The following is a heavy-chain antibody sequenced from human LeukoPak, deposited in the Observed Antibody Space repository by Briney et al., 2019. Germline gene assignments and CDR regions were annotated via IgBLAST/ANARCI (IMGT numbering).Heavy chain of an antibody. CDR2: ISGSGGST. CDR3: AKEEDYDFWSGPKYY. Sequence: GGSLRLSCAASGFTFSSFALSWVRQAPGKGLEWVSAISGSGGSTYYADSVKGRFTISRDNSKNTLYLQMNSLRAEDTAVYYCAKEEDYDFWSGPKYYWGQGTLVTVSS. V-gene: IGHV3-23*01. CDR1: GFTFSSFA. D-gene: IGHD3-3*01. J-gene: IGHJ4*02.